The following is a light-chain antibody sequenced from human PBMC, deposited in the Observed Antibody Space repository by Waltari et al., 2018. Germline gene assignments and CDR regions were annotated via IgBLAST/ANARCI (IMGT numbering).Light chain of an antibody. Sequence: DVQMTQSPSTLSASVGDRVTITCRASQNIRDWLAWYQQRPGKAPRLLIYGASTLQTGVPARFRGSGSGTEFTLTLNSLQPDDFATYYCQQYNGYFTWTFGQGTKVEIK. J-gene: IGKJ1*01. CDR3: QQYNGYFTWT. CDR2: GAS. CDR1: QNIRDW. V-gene: IGKV1-5*01.